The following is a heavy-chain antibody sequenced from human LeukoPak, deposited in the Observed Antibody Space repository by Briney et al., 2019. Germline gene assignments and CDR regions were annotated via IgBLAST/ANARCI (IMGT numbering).Heavy chain of an antibody. D-gene: IGHD3-3*01. J-gene: IGHJ3*02. Sequence: GGSLRLSCAASGFTFSSYSKNWVRQAPGKGLEWVSSISSSSSYIYYADSVKGRFTISRDNAKNSLYLQMNSLRAEDTAVYYCARDSGGADVLRFLEWTQTNAFDIWGQGTMVTVSS. CDR3: ARDSGGADVLRFLEWTQTNAFDI. CDR1: GFTFSSYS. CDR2: ISSSSSYI. V-gene: IGHV3-21*01.